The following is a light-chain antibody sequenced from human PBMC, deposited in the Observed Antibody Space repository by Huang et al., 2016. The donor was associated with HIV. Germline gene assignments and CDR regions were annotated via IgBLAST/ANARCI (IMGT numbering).Light chain of an antibody. CDR1: QNISEY. J-gene: IGKJ2*01. V-gene: IGKV1-39*01. CDR2: GTS. Sequence: DIQMTQFPIALSASVGDRVTITCRAGQNISEYLNWYQQIPGRAPNLLIYGTSSLQSGVPSRFSGSGSGAHFTLTITSLQPEYSATYYCQQSYGTPRTFGQGTKLEI. CDR3: QQSYGTPRT.